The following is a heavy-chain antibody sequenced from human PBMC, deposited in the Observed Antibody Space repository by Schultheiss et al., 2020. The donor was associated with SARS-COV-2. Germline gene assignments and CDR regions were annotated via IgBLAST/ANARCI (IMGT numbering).Heavy chain of an antibody. J-gene: IGHJ6*02. Sequence: GGSLRLSCAASGFTFSSYSMNWVRQAPGKGLEWVSYISSSSSTIYYADSVKGRFTISRDNAKNSLYLQMNSLKTEDTAVYYCTRLIAAAANGNYYGMDVWGQGTTVTVSS. D-gene: IGHD6-13*01. CDR1: GFTFSSYS. CDR3: TRLIAAAANGNYYGMDV. CDR2: ISSSSSTI. V-gene: IGHV3-48*01.